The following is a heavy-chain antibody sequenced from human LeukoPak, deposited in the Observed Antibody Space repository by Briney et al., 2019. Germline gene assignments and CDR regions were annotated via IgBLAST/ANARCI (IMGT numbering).Heavy chain of an antibody. D-gene: IGHD2/OR15-2a*01. J-gene: IGHJ4*02. CDR1: GFTFDDYG. CDR3: ARENSDY. V-gene: IGHV3-23*01. Sequence: GGSLRLSCAASGFTFDDYGMSWVRQAPGKGLEWVSAINANGGSTYYAESVKGRFTISRDNSKNTLYLQMKSLRADDTAVYHCARENSDYWGQGTLVTVSS. CDR2: INANGGST.